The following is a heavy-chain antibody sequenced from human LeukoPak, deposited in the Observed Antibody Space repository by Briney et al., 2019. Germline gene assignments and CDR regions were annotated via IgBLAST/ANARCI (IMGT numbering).Heavy chain of an antibody. J-gene: IGHJ6*02. CDR3: VRGQKTVVGHYYYYGMDV. Sequence: PGGSLRLSCAASGFTFSDYYMSWIRQAPGEGLEWVSYISSSATTMYYADSVEGRFTISRDNAKNSLYLQMNSLTAEDTAVYYCVRGQKTVVGHYYYYGMDVWGQGTTVTVSS. CDR2: ISSSATTM. V-gene: IGHV3-11*01. D-gene: IGHD2-15*01. CDR1: GFTFSDYY.